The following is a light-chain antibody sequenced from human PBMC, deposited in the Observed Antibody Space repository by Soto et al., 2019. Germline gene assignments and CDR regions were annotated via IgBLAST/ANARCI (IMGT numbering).Light chain of an antibody. CDR2: SAS. J-gene: IGKJ4*01. Sequence: EVVMTQSPATLSVSPGERATLSCRASQFVSTNLAWYQQKPGQAPRLLIYSASTRATGIPARFSGSVSGTEFTLTISSLHSEDSAVYYCQQFNNWPPLTFGGGTKVEIK. CDR1: QFVSTN. CDR3: QQFNNWPPLT. V-gene: IGKV3-15*01.